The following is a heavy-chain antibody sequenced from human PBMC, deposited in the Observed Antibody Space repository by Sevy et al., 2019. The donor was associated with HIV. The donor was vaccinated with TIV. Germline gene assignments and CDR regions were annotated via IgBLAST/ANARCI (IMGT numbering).Heavy chain of an antibody. Sequence: GGSLRLSCAASGFTFSSYGMHWVRQAPGKGLEWVAVIWYDGSNKYYADSVKGRFTISRDNSKNTLYLQMNSLRAEDTAVYYCAKERAAAGTGGYFDYWGQGTLVTVSS. CDR1: GFTFSSYG. J-gene: IGHJ4*02. CDR2: IWYDGSNK. CDR3: AKERAAAGTGGYFDY. D-gene: IGHD6-13*01. V-gene: IGHV3-33*06.